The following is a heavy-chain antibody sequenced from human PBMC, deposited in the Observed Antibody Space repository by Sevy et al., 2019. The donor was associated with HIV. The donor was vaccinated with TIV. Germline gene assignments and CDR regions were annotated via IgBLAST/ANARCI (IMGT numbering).Heavy chain of an antibody. CDR1: GFTFSKYS. CDR3: AREGCTKPHDY. Sequence: GSLRLSCAASGFTFSKYSMSWVRQPPGKGLEWVSTLSFGCGEINHADSVKGRFTISRVNSKSSVYLQMNNLRPDDTAVYYCAREGCTKPHDYWGQGTLVTVSS. CDR2: LSFGCGEI. V-gene: IGHV3-23*01. D-gene: IGHD2-8*01. J-gene: IGHJ4*02.